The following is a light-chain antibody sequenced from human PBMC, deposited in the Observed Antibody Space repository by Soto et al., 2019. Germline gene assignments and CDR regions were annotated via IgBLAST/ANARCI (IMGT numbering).Light chain of an antibody. V-gene: IGKV3-15*01. CDR3: QQYNNWHPLT. Sequence: EIVLTQSPATLSVSPGERATLSCRASHRVSSYLAWYQQKPGQAPRLPIYGASTRANGIPARFSGSGSGTEFTLTVRSLQSEDFAVYYCQQYNNWHPLTFGGGTKVDIK. CDR2: GAS. CDR1: HRVSSY. J-gene: IGKJ4*01.